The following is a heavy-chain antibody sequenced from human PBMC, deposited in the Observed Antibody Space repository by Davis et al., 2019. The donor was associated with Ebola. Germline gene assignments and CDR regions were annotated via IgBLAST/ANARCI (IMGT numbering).Heavy chain of an antibody. CDR2: INHSGST. CDR1: GGSFSGYY. Sequence: SETLSLTCAVYGGSFSGYYWSWIRQPPGKGLEWIGEINHSGSTNYNPSLKSRVTISVDTSKNQFSLKLSSVTAADTAVYYCARGGGGYCSSTSCYRYYGMDVWGQGTTVTVSS. J-gene: IGHJ6*02. V-gene: IGHV4-34*01. CDR3: ARGGGGYCSSTSCYRYYGMDV. D-gene: IGHD2-2*02.